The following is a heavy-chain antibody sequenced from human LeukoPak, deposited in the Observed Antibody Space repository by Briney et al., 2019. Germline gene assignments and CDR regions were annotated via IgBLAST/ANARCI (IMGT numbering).Heavy chain of an antibody. CDR1: GFTFSSYS. V-gene: IGHV3-21*04. D-gene: IGHD3-9*01. J-gene: IGHJ3*02. CDR2: ISSSSSYI. CDR3: ARVEWLGAFDI. Sequence: GGSLRLSCAASGFTFSSYSMNWVRQAPGKGLEWVSSISSSSSYIYYADSVKGRFTISRDNAKNSLYLQMNSLRAEDTAVYYCARVEWLGAFDIWGQGTMVTVSP.